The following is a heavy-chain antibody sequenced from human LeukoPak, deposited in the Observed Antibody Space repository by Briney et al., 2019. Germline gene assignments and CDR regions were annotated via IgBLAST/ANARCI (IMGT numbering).Heavy chain of an antibody. CDR3: AGDTPPGGDYYFEY. D-gene: IGHD3-16*01. V-gene: IGHV3-33*01. Sequence: GGSLRLSCAASGFSFSTYGMHWVRQAPRKGLEWLALIWHDGSKKYYADSVKGRFTISRDNSQNTLYLQLDDLRAEDTGFYYFAGDTPPGGDYYFEYWGQGPWSPSPQ. J-gene: IGHJ4*02. CDR1: GFSFSTYG. CDR2: IWHDGSKK.